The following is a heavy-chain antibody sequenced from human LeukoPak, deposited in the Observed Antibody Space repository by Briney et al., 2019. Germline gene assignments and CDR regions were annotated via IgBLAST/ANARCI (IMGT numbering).Heavy chain of an antibody. CDR2: ISGSGGST. J-gene: IGHJ4*02. V-gene: IGHV3-23*01. CDR1: GFTFSSYA. Sequence: PGGSLRLSCAASGFTFSSYAMSWVRQAPGKGLEWVSAISGSGGSTYYADSVKGRFTTSRDNSKNTLYLQMNSLRAEDTAVYYCAKGKYYYDSSGYYQIDYWGQGTLVTVSS. CDR3: AKGKYYYDSSGYYQIDY. D-gene: IGHD3-22*01.